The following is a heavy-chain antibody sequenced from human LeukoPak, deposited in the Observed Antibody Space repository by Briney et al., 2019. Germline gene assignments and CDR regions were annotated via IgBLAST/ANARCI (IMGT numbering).Heavy chain of an antibody. CDR3: ARGGGSGSPSY. CDR1: GGSFSGYY. CDR2: INHSGST. Sequence: KPSETLSLTCAVYGGSFSGYYWSWIRQPPGKGLEWIGEINHSGSTNYNPSLKSRVTISVDTSKNQFSLKLSSVTAANTAVYYCARGGGSGSPSYWGQGTQVTVSS. V-gene: IGHV4-34*01. D-gene: IGHD3-10*01. J-gene: IGHJ4*02.